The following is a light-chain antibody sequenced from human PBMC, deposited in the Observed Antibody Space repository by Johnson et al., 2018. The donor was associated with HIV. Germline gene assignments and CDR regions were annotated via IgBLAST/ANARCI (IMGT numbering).Light chain of an antibody. Sequence: QSVLTQSPSVSAAPGQKVSISCSGSSSYIGNNYVSSYQQLPGTALKFLIYDNNKRPSGIPDRFSASKSGTSATLGITGLKTRDEADYYCETWDSSLSAYVFGTGTKVTVL. CDR1: SSYIGNNY. V-gene: IGLV1-51*01. CDR2: DNN. CDR3: ETWDSSLSAYV. J-gene: IGLJ1*01.